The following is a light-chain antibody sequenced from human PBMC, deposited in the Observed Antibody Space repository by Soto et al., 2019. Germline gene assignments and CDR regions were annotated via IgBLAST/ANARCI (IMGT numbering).Light chain of an antibody. V-gene: IGLV1-44*01. Sequence: QTVVTQPPSASGTPGQRVTITYSGSNSNIGSHTVNWYQQFPGSSPKLLIYSNDQRPSGVLDRFSGSRSGTSASLAISGLQSDDEAHYYCAAWDDSQNVVLFCGGTKLTVL. CDR1: NSNIGSHT. J-gene: IGLJ2*01. CDR2: SND. CDR3: AAWDDSQNVVL.